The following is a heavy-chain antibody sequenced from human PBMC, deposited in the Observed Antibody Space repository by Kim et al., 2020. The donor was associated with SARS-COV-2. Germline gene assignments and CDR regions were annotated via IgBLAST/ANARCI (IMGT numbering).Heavy chain of an antibody. D-gene: IGHD6-13*01. J-gene: IGHJ6*02. CDR1: GYSFTSYW. Sequence: GESLKISCKGSGYSFTSYWISWVRQMPGKGLEWMGRIDPSDSYTNYSPSFQGHVTISADKSISTAYLQWSSLKASDTAMYYCARWLRQRLVSPYYGMDVWGQGTTVTVSS. CDR2: IDPSDSYT. V-gene: IGHV5-10-1*01. CDR3: ARWLRQRLVSPYYGMDV.